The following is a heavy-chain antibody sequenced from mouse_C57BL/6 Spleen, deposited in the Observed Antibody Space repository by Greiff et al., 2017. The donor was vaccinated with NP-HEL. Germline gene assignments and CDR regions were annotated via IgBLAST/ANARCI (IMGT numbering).Heavy chain of an antibody. CDR1: GFTFSSYA. V-gene: IGHV5-4*01. J-gene: IGHJ3*01. D-gene: IGHD2-4*01. Sequence: EVQLVESGGGLVKPGGSLKLSCAASGFTFSSYAMSWVRQTPEKRLEWVATISDGGSYTYYPDNVKGRFTISRDNAKNNLYLQMSHLKSEDTAMYYGARDGPDYDAFAYWGQGTLVTVSA. CDR2: ISDGGSYT. CDR3: ARDGPDYDAFAY.